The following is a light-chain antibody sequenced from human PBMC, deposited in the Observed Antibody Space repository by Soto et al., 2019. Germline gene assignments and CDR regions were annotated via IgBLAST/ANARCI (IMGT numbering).Light chain of an antibody. J-gene: IGLJ2*01. Sequence: QSVLTQPASVSGSPGQSITISCTGTRSDVGGYNYVSWYKQNPGKAPKLVIYDVSHRPSGVSNRFFGSKSGNTASLTISGLQAEDEADYYCFSYSTSRARIFGGGTKVTVL. V-gene: IGLV2-14*01. CDR3: FSYSTSRARI. CDR2: DVS. CDR1: RSDVGGYNY.